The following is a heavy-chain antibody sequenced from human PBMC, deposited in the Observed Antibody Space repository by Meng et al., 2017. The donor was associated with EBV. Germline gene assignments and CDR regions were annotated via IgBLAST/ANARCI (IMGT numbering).Heavy chain of an antibody. V-gene: IGHV1-69*01. CDR3: ASESGRGFAPDY. J-gene: IGHJ4*02. CDR2: LIPMVGAP. Sequence: VEGGDGGKKPGATVMVTCRTSGGTFRSDTVSWVRQAPGQGREGLGGLIPMVGAPHYAQKFQCRVTIIADESTSTPSMELNSLRSEDTAMYYCASESGRGFAPDYWGQGTLVTVSS. CDR1: GGTFRSDT. D-gene: IGHD3-10*01.